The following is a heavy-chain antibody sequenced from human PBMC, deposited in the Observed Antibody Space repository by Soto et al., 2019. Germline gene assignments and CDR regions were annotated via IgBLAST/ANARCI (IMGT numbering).Heavy chain of an antibody. CDR3: ARGIDVADNGGYFDY. Sequence: SETLSLTCTVSGGSISSGDYYWSWIRQPPGKGLEWIGYIYYSGSTYYNPSLKSRVTISVDTSKNQFSLKLSSVTAADTAVYYCARGIDVADNGGYFDYWGQGTLVTVSS. D-gene: IGHD6-19*01. CDR2: IYYSGST. J-gene: IGHJ4*02. CDR1: GGSISSGDYY. V-gene: IGHV4-30-4*01.